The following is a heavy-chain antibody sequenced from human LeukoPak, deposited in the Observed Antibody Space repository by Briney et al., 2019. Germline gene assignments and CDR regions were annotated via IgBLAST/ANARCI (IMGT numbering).Heavy chain of an antibody. CDR2: IIPIFGTA. CDR1: GGTFNSYA. J-gene: IGHJ4*02. CDR3: ARDPGIAAAGTRYFDY. V-gene: IGHV1-69*13. D-gene: IGHD6-13*01. Sequence: GASVKVSCKASGGTFNSYAISWVRQAPGQGLEWMGGIIPIFGTANYAQKFQGRVTITADESTSTAYMELSSLRSEDTAVYYCARDPGIAAAGTRYFDYWGQGTLVTDSS.